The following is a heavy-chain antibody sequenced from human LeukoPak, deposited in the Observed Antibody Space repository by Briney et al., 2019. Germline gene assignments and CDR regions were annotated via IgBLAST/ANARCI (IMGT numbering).Heavy chain of an antibody. J-gene: IGHJ1*01. CDR1: GFSFSHHN. V-gene: IGHV3-72*01. D-gene: IGHD2-15*01. CDR2: SRSKAHSYTT. Sequence: GGSLRLSCAASGFSFSHHNMDWVRQAPGKGLEWVGRSRSKAHSYTTEYAASVKGRFTISRDDSKNSVYLQMNSLETEDTAVYYCAKPERVAGPLDFQHWGQGTLVTVSS. CDR3: AKPERVAGPLDFQH.